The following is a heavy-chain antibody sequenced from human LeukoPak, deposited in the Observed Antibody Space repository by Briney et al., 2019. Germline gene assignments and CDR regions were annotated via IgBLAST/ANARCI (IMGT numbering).Heavy chain of an antibody. J-gene: IGHJ3*02. CDR1: GGSIGRYY. D-gene: IGHD1-26*01. CDR2: IYSSGST. CDR3: ARVRGGNTRYDAFDI. Sequence: SETLSLTCTVSGGSIGRYYWSWIRQPAGKGLEWIGRIYSSGSTNYNPSLKSRVTMSVDTSKKQFSLKLSSVTAADTAVYYCARVRGGNTRYDAFDIWGQGTKGNVSS. V-gene: IGHV4-4*07.